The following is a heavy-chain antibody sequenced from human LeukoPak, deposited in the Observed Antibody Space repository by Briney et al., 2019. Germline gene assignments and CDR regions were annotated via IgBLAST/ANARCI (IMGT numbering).Heavy chain of an antibody. V-gene: IGHV3-48*03. CDR3: ARGDPHADL. CDR1: GFDLSTYE. Sequence: GGPQRLSCAASGFDLSTYEMNCLRQATGKALEWIADITISGHTKDYADSVKGRFTISRDNARTSLYLQMNSLRVEDTGVYYCARGDPHADLWGQGTLVTVSS. CDR2: ITISGHTK. J-gene: IGHJ5*02.